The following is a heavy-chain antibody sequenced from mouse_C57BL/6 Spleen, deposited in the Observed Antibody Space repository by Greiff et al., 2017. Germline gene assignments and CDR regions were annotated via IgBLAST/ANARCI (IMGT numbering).Heavy chain of an antibody. J-gene: IGHJ2*01. D-gene: IGHD1-1*01. CDR1: GYTFTDYE. CDR2: IDPETGGT. CDR3: TRQGDYGSSLDY. Sequence: QVQLQQSGAELVRPGASVTLSCKASGYTFTDYEMHWVKQTPVHGLEWIGAIDPETGGTAYNQKFKGKAILTADKSSSTAYMELRSLTSEDSAVYDCTRQGDYGSSLDYWGQGTTLTVSS. V-gene: IGHV1-15*01.